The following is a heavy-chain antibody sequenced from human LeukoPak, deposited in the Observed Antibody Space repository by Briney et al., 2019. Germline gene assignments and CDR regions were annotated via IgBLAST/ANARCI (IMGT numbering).Heavy chain of an antibody. Sequence: PSQTLSLTCTVSGGSISSGGYYWSWIRQHPGKGLEWIGYIYYSGSTYYNPSLKSRVTISVDTSKNQFSLKLSSVTAADTAVYYCARDQRGDSFGENDYWGQGTLVTVSS. V-gene: IGHV4-31*03. CDR2: IYYSGST. J-gene: IGHJ4*02. CDR3: ARDQRGDSFGENDY. CDR1: GGSISSGGYY. D-gene: IGHD5-18*01.